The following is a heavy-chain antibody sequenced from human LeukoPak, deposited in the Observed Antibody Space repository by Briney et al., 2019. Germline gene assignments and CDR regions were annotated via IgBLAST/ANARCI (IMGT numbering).Heavy chain of an antibody. D-gene: IGHD2-8*01. CDR2: ISSSGSTI. J-gene: IGHJ1*01. V-gene: IGHV3-11*01. CDR1: GFTFSDYY. Sequence: PGGSLRLSCAASGFTFSDYYMSWIRQAPGKGLEWVSYISSSGSTIYYADSVKGRFTISRDNSKNTLYLQMNSLRAEDTAVYYCAKGPSVWYLYFQHWGQGTLVTVSS. CDR3: AKGPSVWYLYFQH.